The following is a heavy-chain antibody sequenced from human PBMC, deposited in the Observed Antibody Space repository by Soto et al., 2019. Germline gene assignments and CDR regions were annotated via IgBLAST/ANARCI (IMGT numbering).Heavy chain of an antibody. J-gene: IGHJ4*02. CDR1: GFTFTSSA. Sequence: GASVKVSCKASGFTFTSSAVQWVRQARGQRLEWIGWIVVGSGNTNYAQKFQERVTITRDMSTSTAYMELSSLRSEDTAVYYCAAVEDFWSGYYSDYWGQGTLVTVS. CDR2: IVVGSGNT. D-gene: IGHD3-3*01. CDR3: AAVEDFWSGYYSDY. V-gene: IGHV1-58*01.